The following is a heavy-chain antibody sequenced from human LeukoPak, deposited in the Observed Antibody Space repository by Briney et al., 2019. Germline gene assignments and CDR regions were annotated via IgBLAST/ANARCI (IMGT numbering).Heavy chain of an antibody. D-gene: IGHD4-17*01. Sequence: SETLSLTCTVSGGSISRYYWSWIRQSPGKRLEWIGYIYSTGSTNYNPSLTSRVTISVDTSKNQFSLKLSSVTAADTAVYYCARGSPFYGDSGVVTDYWGQGTLVSVSS. CDR1: GGSISRYY. CDR2: IYSTGST. CDR3: ARGSPFYGDSGVVTDY. V-gene: IGHV4-59*01. J-gene: IGHJ4*02.